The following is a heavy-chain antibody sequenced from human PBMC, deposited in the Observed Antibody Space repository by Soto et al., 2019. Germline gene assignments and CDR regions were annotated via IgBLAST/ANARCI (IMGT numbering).Heavy chain of an antibody. D-gene: IGHD2-15*01. CDR1: GFTFSSYG. CDR2: ISYDGSNK. J-gene: IGHJ4*02. V-gene: IGHV3-30*18. CDR3: AKWEVEGYCSGGSCYFDY. Sequence: GGSLRLSCAASGFTFSSYGMHWVRQAPGKGLEWVAVISYDGSNKYYADSVKGRFTISRDNSKNTLYLQMNSLRAEDTAVYYCAKWEVEGYCSGGSCYFDYRGQGTLVTVSS.